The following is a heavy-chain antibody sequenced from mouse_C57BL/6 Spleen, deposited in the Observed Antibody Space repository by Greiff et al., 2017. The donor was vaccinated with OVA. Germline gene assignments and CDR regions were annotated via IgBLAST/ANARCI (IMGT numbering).Heavy chain of an antibody. CDR3: SRDLHGMHYFDY. CDR1: GYTFTSYW. Sequence: QVQLQQPGAELVKPGASVKMSCKASGYTFTSYWITWVKQRPGQGLEWIGDIYPGSGSTNYNEKFKSKATLTVDTSSSTAYMQLSSLTSEDSAVYYWSRDLHGMHYFDYLGQGTTLPVSS. J-gene: IGHJ2*01. V-gene: IGHV1-55*01. D-gene: IGHD1-1*01. CDR2: IYPGSGST.